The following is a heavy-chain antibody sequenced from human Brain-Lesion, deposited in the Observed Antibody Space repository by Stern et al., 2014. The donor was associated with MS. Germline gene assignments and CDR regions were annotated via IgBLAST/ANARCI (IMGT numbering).Heavy chain of an antibody. D-gene: IGHD2/OR15-2a*01. V-gene: IGHV3-30*18. J-gene: IGHJ5*02. CDR1: GFTFGSCA. CDR3: AKDRQYLTYFFDH. CDR2: VSYDGSNK. Sequence: VQLGESGGGVVQPGGPLRLSCVASGFTFGSCAMHWVRQAPGKGLEWVAGVSYDGSNKYYADSVKGRFTISRDNSQNTLYMQMSSLRPEDTAVYYCAKDRQYLTYFFDHWGQGSLVTVSS.